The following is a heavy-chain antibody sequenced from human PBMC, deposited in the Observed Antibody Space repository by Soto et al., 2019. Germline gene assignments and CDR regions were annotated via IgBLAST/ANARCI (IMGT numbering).Heavy chain of an antibody. CDR3: ALISTYYYDSSGPQIDY. V-gene: IGHV1-18*04. CDR2: ISAYNGNT. CDR1: GYTSTSYG. Sequence: ASVKVSCKASGYTSTSYGISWVRQAPGQGLEWMGWISAYNGNTNYAQKLQGRVTMTTDTSTSTAYMELRSLRSDDTAVYYCALISTYYYDSSGPQIDYWGQGTLVTVSS. D-gene: IGHD3-22*01. J-gene: IGHJ4*02.